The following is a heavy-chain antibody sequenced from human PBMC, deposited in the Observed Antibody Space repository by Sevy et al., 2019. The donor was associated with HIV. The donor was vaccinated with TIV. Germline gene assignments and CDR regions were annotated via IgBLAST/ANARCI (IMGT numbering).Heavy chain of an antibody. J-gene: IGHJ3*01. V-gene: IGHV1-18*01. CDR1: GYTLTTYG. CDR3: ARKDGVGMAYAFDF. D-gene: IGHD1-20*01. CDR2: ISPYKGYT. Sequence: ASVKVSCKTSGYTLTTYGISWVRQAPGQGLEWMGWISPYKGYTKFGQKFQGRVTMTTDTSTNTAYMKLRSLRSVDTAVYYCARKDGVGMAYAFDFWGLGTLVTVSS.